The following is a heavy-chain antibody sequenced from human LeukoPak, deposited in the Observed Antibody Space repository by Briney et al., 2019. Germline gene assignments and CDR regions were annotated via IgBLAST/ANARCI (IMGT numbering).Heavy chain of an antibody. D-gene: IGHD3-9*01. J-gene: IGHJ4*02. CDR2: ISSSSSYI. Sequence: GGSLRLSCAASGFTFSSYEMNWVRQAPGKGLEWVSSISSSSSYIYYADSVKGRFTISRDNAKNSLYLQMNSLRAEDTAVYYCASSYDILTGYYKEDYWGQGTLVTVSS. CDR3: ASSYDILTGYYKEDY. V-gene: IGHV3-21*01. CDR1: GFTFSSYE.